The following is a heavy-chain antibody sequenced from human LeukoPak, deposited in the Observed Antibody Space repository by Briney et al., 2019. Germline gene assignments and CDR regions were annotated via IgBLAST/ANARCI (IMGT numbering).Heavy chain of an antibody. D-gene: IGHD2-8*02. CDR1: GFTFSIYS. J-gene: IGHJ4*02. Sequence: GGSLRLSCAASGFTFSIYSMNWVRQAPGKGLEWISCINSASSDIYYADSVWGRFTISRDNAKNSLYLQMNSLRAEDAGIYYCAKAPLGRCTGGICYYFDFWGQGTLVTVSS. CDR3: AKAPLGRCTGGICYYFDF. CDR2: INSASSDI. V-gene: IGHV3-21*04.